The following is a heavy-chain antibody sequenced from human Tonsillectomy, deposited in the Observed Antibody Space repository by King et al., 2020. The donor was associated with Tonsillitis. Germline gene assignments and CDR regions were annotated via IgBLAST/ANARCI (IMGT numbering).Heavy chain of an antibody. D-gene: IGHD6-6*01. CDR3: ARSDSTSSDLFDF. CDR1: GGSISTYY. V-gene: IGHV4-59*01. Sequence: HVQLQESGPGLVKPSETLSLTCSVSGGSISTYYWSWIRQPPGKGLEWIAYISYSGSTKYNPSLKSRFTISIDTSKKQFSLKLTSVSAADTAVYYCARSDSTSSDLFDFWGQGALVTVSS. CDR2: ISYSGST. J-gene: IGHJ4*02.